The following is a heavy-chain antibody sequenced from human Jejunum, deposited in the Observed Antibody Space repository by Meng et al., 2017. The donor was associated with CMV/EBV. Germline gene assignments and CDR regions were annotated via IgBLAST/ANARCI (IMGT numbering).Heavy chain of an antibody. Sequence: TSYWGWVRQSPGKGLEYIGSIYSSGNTHYNPALQSRVFISIDTSKNQFSLTLTSVTAADTALYYCASDRPFSGTYLTDAFNVWGPGTMVTVSS. CDR2: IYSSGNT. CDR3: ASDRPFSGTYLTDAFNV. J-gene: IGHJ3*01. V-gene: IGHV4-39*07. CDR1: TSY. D-gene: IGHD1-26*01.